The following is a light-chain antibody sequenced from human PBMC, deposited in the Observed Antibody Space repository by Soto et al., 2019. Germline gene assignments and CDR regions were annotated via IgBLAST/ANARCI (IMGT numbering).Light chain of an antibody. Sequence: ETVMTQSPATLSVSHGERATLSCRASQSVSNNLAWYQQKPGQAPRLLIYDASNRATGIPARFSGSGSGTDFTLTISSLEPEDFAVYYCQQRSNWPITFGQGTRLEIK. CDR3: QQRSNWPIT. CDR2: DAS. CDR1: QSVSNN. J-gene: IGKJ5*01. V-gene: IGKV3-11*01.